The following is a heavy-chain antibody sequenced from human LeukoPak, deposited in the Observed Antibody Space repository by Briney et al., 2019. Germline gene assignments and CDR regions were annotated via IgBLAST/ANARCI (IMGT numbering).Heavy chain of an antibody. V-gene: IGHV1-46*01. CDR3: AKDLRWDHPGLDP. D-gene: IGHD4-23*01. J-gene: IGHJ5*02. CDR2: INPGGGST. CDR1: GYSFTSYY. Sequence: ASVKVPCKASGYSFTSYYIHWVRQAPGQGLESMGIINPGGGSTSYAQKFQDRVTMTRDTSTSTVYMELNSLRSEGTAVYYCAKDLRWDHPGLDPWGQGTLVIVSS.